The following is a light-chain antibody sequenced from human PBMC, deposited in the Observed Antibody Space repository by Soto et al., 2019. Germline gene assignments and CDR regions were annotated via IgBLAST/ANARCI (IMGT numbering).Light chain of an antibody. Sequence: EVVLTQSPGTLSLSTGERATLSCRASQSVSSSYLAWYQQKSGQAPRLLIYGASNRATGIPDRFSGSGSGTDFTLTISRLEPEDFAIYFCQQYGSSLITFGQGTRLEI. CDR1: QSVSSSY. CDR3: QQYGSSLIT. V-gene: IGKV3-20*01. J-gene: IGKJ5*01. CDR2: GAS.